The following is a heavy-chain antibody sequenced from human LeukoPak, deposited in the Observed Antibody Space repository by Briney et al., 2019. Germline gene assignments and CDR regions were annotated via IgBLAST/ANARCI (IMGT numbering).Heavy chain of an antibody. V-gene: IGHV3-21*01. CDR2: ISSSSTYI. CDR1: GFTFSNYY. J-gene: IGHJ6*02. CDR3: ARVYGGLDV. Sequence: GGSLRLSCAASGFTFSNYYMNWVRQAPGKGLEWVSCISSSSTYIYYADPVKGRFTISRDNAKNSLYLQMNSLRAEDTAVYYCARVYGGLDVWGQGTTVTVSS. D-gene: IGHD4/OR15-4a*01.